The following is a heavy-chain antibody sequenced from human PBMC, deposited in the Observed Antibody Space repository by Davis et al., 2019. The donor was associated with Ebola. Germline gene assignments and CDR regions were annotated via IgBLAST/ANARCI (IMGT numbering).Heavy chain of an antibody. CDR3: ARDNEAIVVVPAAIDY. CDR2: IKQDGSEK. CDR1: GFTFSSYW. J-gene: IGHJ4*02. V-gene: IGHV3-7*01. D-gene: IGHD2-2*01. Sequence: GGSLRLSCAASGFTFSSYWMSWVRQAPGKGLEWVANIKQDGSEKYYVDSVKGRFTISRDNAKNSLYLQMNSLRAEDTAVYYCARDNEAIVVVPAAIDYWGQGTLVTVSS.